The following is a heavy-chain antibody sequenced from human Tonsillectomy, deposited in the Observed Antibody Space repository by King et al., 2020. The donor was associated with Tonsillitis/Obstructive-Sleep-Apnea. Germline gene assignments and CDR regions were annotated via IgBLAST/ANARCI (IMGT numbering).Heavy chain of an antibody. CDR1: GFTFSEYG. CDR3: ARSEPRGGDYLGDYYYAMDV. CDR2: ISYDGSSK. Sequence: VQLVESGGGVVQPGRSLRLSCAASGFTFSEYGVHWVRQAPGKGLEWVAIISYDGSSKSYADSVKGRFTISRDNSKSTLYLQMNSLRADDTAVYYCARSEPRGGDYLGDYYYAMDVWGQGTPVTVSS. V-gene: IGHV3-30*03. J-gene: IGHJ6*02. D-gene: IGHD2-21*02.